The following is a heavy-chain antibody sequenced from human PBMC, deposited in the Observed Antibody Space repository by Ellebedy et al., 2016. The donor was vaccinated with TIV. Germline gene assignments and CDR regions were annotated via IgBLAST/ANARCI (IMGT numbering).Heavy chain of an antibody. Sequence: GESLKISCAASVFTFSGSAMHWVRQASGKGLEWVGRIRSKANSYATAYAASVKGRFTISRDDSKNTAYLQMNSLKTEDTAVYYCTRLQGYDILTGYYLLGGMDVWGQGTTVTVSS. CDR3: TRLQGYDILTGYYLLGGMDV. CDR1: VFTFSGSA. D-gene: IGHD3-9*01. J-gene: IGHJ6*02. CDR2: IRSKANSYAT. V-gene: IGHV3-73*01.